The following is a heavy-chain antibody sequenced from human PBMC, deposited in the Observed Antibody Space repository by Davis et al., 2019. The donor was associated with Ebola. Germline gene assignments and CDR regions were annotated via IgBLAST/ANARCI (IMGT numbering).Heavy chain of an antibody. CDR1: GFTFSSYS. J-gene: IGHJ4*02. CDR2: ISSSSSTI. Sequence: GESLKISCAASGFTFSSYSMNWVRQAPGKGLEWVSYISSSSSTIYYADSVKGRFTISRDNAKNSLYLQMNSLRDEDTAVYYCARERRYDSGYFDYWGQGTLVTVSS. D-gene: IGHD3-22*01. CDR3: ARERRYDSGYFDY. V-gene: IGHV3-48*02.